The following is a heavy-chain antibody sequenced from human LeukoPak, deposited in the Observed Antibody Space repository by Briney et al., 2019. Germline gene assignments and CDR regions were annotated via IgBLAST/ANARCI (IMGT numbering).Heavy chain of an antibody. V-gene: IGHV4-59*01. J-gene: IGHJ4*02. D-gene: IGHD7-27*01. Sequence: SETLSLTCSVSGGSISSYYWTWIRQPPGKGLEWIGYIYYGGSTNYNPSLKSRVNISLDTSKNQFSLQLSSVTAADTAVYYCAAGVNGGADYWGQGTPVTVAS. CDR3: AAGVNGGADY. CDR2: IYYGGST. CDR1: GGSISSYY.